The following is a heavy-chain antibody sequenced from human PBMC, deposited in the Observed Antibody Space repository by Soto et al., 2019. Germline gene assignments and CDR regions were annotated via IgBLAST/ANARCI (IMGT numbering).Heavy chain of an antibody. V-gene: IGHV3-74*03. CDR3: TRGHYYCMDV. J-gene: IGHJ6*02. CDR1: GFTFSAYW. Sequence: PGGSLRLSXAASGFTFSAYWMHWVRQAPGKGLVWVSRTNTAGTATTYADSVEGRFTISRDNAKNMLYLQMNSLRAEDTAVYYCTRGHYYCMDVRGQGTTVTVSS. CDR2: TNTAGTAT.